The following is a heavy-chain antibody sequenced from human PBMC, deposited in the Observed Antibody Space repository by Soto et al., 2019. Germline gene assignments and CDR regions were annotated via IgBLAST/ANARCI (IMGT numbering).Heavy chain of an antibody. J-gene: IGHJ4*02. CDR3: ARKDAVSVYYFDY. CDR1: GDSISSTNW. CDR2: IYHSGST. Sequence: QVQLQESGPGLVKPAGTLSLTCAVSGDSISSTNWWSWVRQPPGKGLEWIGEIYHSGSTNYSPSLKSRVTISVDKSKNQFSLGLSSVTAADTAVYYCARKDAVSVYYFDYWGQGTLVTVSS. D-gene: IGHD6-19*01. V-gene: IGHV4-4*02.